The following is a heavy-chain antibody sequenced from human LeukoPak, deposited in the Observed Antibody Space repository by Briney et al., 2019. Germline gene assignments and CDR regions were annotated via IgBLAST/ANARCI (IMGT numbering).Heavy chain of an antibody. CDR3: ASVTVVPAALDY. V-gene: IGHV4-38-2*01. CDR1: GYPISSGYY. D-gene: IGHD2-2*01. CDR2: IYHSGST. J-gene: IGHJ4*02. Sequence: SETLSLTCAVSGYPISSGYYWGWIRQPPGKGLEWIGSIYHSGSTYYNPSLKSRVTISVDTSKNQFSLKLSSVTAADTAVYYRASVTVVPAALDYWGQGTLVTVSS.